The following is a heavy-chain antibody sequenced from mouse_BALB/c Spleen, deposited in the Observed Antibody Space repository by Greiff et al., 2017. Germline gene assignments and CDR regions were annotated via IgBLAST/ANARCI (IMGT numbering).Heavy chain of an antibody. D-gene: IGHD1-1*01. Sequence: QVQLKESGPSLVQPSQSLSITCTVSGFSLTSYGVHWVRQSPGKGLEWLGVIWRGGSTDYNAASMSRLSITKDNSKSQVFFKMNSLQADDTAIYYCAKNYGSSYGGFAYWGQGTLVTVSA. CDR2: IWRGGST. CDR3: AKNYGSSYGGFAY. V-gene: IGHV2-5-1*01. J-gene: IGHJ3*01. CDR1: GFSLTSYG.